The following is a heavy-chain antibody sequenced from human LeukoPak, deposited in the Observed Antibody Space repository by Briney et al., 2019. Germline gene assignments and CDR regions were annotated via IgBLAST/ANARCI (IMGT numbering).Heavy chain of an antibody. V-gene: IGHV1-2*02. Sequence: ASVKVSCKASGYTFTGHEIFWVRQAPGQGLEYMGWIHPNTGGTNYAQKFQGRVTMTRDTTINTAYLELSSLTSDDTAVYYCARNKDGLYYWGQGTTVTVSS. J-gene: IGHJ6*02. CDR2: IHPNTGGT. CDR1: GYTFTGHE. D-gene: IGHD3-10*01. CDR3: ARNKDGLYY.